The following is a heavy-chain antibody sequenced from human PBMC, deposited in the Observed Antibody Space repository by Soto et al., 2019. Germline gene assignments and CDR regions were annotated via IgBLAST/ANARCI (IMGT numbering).Heavy chain of an antibody. V-gene: IGHV4-31*03. CDR3: ARESEDLTSNFDY. Sequence: SETLSLTCTVSGGSISSSGYYWSWIRQHPGKGLEWIGYIYYSGNTHYNPSLRSRVIMSLITSKNQFSLKLNSVSAADTAVYYCARESEDLTSNFDYWGQGTLVTVSS. CDR2: IYYSGNT. CDR1: GGSISSSGYY. J-gene: IGHJ4*02.